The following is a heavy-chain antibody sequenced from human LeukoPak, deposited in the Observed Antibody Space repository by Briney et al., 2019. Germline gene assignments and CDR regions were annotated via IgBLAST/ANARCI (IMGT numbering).Heavy chain of an antibody. J-gene: IGHJ3*02. V-gene: IGHV1-2*02. CDR1: GYTFTGYY. Sequence: ASVKVSCKASGYTFTGYYMHWVRQAPGQGLEWMGWINPNSGGTNYAQKFQGRVTMTRDTSISTAYMELSRLRTDDTAVYYCASSKEYSPDDAFDIWGQGTMVTVSS. CDR2: INPNSGGT. CDR3: ASSKEYSPDDAFDI. D-gene: IGHD1-14*01.